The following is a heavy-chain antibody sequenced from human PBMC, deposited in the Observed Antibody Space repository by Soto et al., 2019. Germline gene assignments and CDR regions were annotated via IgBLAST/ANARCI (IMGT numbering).Heavy chain of an antibody. CDR1: GFTFNNYG. Sequence: QVQLVESGGGVVQPGRSLRLSCAASGFTFNNYGIHWARQAPGKGLEWVAAISNDGSDKYYADSVKGRLTISRDNSKNTVVLQMSRHRTEDTGVYFCSMEQVRAASRGIDWGQGTGVTVSS. CDR2: ISNDGSDK. D-gene: IGHD1-26*01. J-gene: IGHJ3*01. V-gene: IGHV3-30*03. CDR3: SMEQVRAASRGID.